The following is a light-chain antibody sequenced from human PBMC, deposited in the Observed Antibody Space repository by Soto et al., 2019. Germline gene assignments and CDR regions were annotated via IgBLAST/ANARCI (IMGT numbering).Light chain of an antibody. Sequence: EVVLTQSPVTLSLSPGERATLSCRASQSFRGLLAWYQQKPGQAPRLLIYDAYNRATGIPPRFSGSGSGTDFTLTISRLEPEDFAVYYCQQRSNWLITFGQGTRLEIK. V-gene: IGKV3-11*01. CDR1: QSFRGL. CDR2: DAY. CDR3: QQRSNWLIT. J-gene: IGKJ5*01.